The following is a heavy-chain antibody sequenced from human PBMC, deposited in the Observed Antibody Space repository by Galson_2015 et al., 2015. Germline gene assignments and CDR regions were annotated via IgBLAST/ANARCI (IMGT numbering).Heavy chain of an antibody. Sequence: CAASGLRLNDYFMSWIRQAPGKGLEWLSYIDSSGTTTYYADSVKGRFTISRDNARNSLFLQMNSLRAEDTALYYCASSLVAGRENDAFDVWGQGTMVTVSS. CDR3: ASSLVAGRENDAFDV. J-gene: IGHJ3*01. V-gene: IGHV3-11*01. CDR1: GLRLNDYF. CDR2: IDSSGTTT. D-gene: IGHD3-10*01.